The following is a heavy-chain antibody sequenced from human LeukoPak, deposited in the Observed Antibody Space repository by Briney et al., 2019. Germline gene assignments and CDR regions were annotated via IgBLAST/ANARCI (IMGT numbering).Heavy chain of an antibody. CDR3: AKDPDYGDLLYFDY. CDR1: GFTFSNYD. Sequence: PGGSLRLSCAASGFTFSNYDMRWVRQAPGKGLEWVSTISDSGNTRYYADSVKGRFTISRDNSKNTLYLQMNSLRAEDTAVYYCAKDPDYGDLLYFDYWGQETLVTVSS. V-gene: IGHV3-23*01. D-gene: IGHD4-17*01. CDR2: ISDSGNTR. J-gene: IGHJ4*02.